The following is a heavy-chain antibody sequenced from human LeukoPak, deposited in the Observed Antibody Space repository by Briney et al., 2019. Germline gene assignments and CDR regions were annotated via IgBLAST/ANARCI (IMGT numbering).Heavy chain of an antibody. D-gene: IGHD4-17*01. Sequence: PSETLSLTCTVSGGSISSSSYYWGWIRQPPGKGLEWIGSIYYSGSTYYNPSLKGRVTISVDTSKNQFSLKLSSVTAADTAVYYCARGGYGDYDTESFFDYWGQGTLVTVSS. CDR1: GGSISSSSYY. J-gene: IGHJ4*02. V-gene: IGHV4-39*01. CDR3: ARGGYGDYDTESFFDY. CDR2: IYYSGST.